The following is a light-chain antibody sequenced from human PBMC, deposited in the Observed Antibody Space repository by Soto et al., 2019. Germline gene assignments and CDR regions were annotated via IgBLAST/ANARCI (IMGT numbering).Light chain of an antibody. CDR2: DTN. J-gene: IGLJ2*01. CDR1: SSNIGLND. CDR3: AAWDDSLNGPV. V-gene: IGLV1-44*01. Sequence: QSVLTQPPSASGTPGQTVTISCSGSSSNIGLNDVHWYPQLSGTAPQILIYDTNQQATGVPDRFSGSRSGTSASLAIHGLQSEDEADYHCAAWDDSLNGPVFGGGTKVTVL.